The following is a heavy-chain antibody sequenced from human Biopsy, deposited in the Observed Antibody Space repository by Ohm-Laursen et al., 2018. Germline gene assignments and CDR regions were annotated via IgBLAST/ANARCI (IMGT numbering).Heavy chain of an antibody. CDR2: ISHSGNT. Sequence: PSDTLSLTCAVFGFSISSGHYWAWIRQPPGKGLEWIGTISHSGNTYYNPSLKTRVTMSLDTSKNQFSLKVSSVTAADTALYFCARHPTGFWFDPWGHGTLVTVSS. V-gene: IGHV4-38-2*01. CDR1: GFSISSGHY. CDR3: ARHPTGFWFDP. J-gene: IGHJ5*02.